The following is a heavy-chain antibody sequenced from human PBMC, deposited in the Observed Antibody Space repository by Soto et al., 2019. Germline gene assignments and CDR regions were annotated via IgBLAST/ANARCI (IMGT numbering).Heavy chain of an antibody. D-gene: IGHD2-15*01. CDR2: INPSGGST. CDR3: ARTAGYCSAGSCYYVLDY. J-gene: IGHJ4*02. CDR1: GYTFTSYY. Sequence: XSVKVSCKASGYTFTSYYMHWVRQAPGQGLEWMGIINPSGGSTSYAQKFQGRVTMTRDTSTSTVYMELSSLRSEDTAVYYCARTAGYCSAGSCYYVLDYWGQGTLVTVSS. V-gene: IGHV1-46*01.